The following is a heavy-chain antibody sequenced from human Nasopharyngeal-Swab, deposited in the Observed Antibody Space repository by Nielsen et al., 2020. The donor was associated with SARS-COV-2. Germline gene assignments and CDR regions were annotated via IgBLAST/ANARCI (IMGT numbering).Heavy chain of an antibody. CDR3: ARGTFGGVIVIPAPFDY. CDR2: INAGNGNT. J-gene: IGHJ4*02. D-gene: IGHD3-16*02. CDR1: GYTFTSYA. Sequence: ASVKVSCKASGYTFTSYAMHWVRQAPGQRLEWMGWINAGNGNTKYSQKFQGRVTMTRDTSTSTVYMELSSLRSEDTAVYYCARGTFGGVIVIPAPFDYWGQGTLVTVSS. V-gene: IGHV1-3*01.